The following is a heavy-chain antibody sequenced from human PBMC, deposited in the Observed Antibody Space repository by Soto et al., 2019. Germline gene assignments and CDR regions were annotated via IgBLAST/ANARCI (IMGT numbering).Heavy chain of an antibody. CDR2: INQDESEK. CDR1: GFTFSTYW. V-gene: IGHV3-7*04. J-gene: IGHJ4*02. Sequence: PGGSLRLSCVTSGFTFSTYWMSWVRQAPGKGLEWVANINQDESEKYYVDSLKGRFTISRDNAKNSLYLQINSLRVEDTAVYYCARDRGWYRFDFWGQGTLVTVSS. CDR3: ARDRGWYRFDF. D-gene: IGHD6-19*01.